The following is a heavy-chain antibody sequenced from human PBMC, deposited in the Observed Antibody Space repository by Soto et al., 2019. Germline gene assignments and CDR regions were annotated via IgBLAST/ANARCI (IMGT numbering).Heavy chain of an antibody. J-gene: IGHJ6*02. D-gene: IGHD3-3*01. CDR1: GGSISSGDYY. CDR3: AKEPVSITIFGVNGMDV. Sequence: SETLSLTCTVSGGSISSGDYYWSWIRQPPGKGLEWIGYIYYSGSTYYNPSLKSRVTISVDTSKNQFSLKLSSVTAADTAVYYCAKEPVSITIFGVNGMDVWGQGTTVTVSS. CDR2: IYYSGST. V-gene: IGHV4-30-4*01.